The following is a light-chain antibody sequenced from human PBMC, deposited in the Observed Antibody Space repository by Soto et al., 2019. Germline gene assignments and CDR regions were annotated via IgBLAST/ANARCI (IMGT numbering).Light chain of an antibody. CDR1: QSVSSY. CDR2: SAS. CDR3: QQRSNWPLT. Sequence: EIVLTQSPATLSLSPGERATLSCRASQSVSSYLAWYQQKPGQAPRLLIYSASNRATGIPARFSGSGSGTDFTLTISSLDPQDFAVYYCQQRSNWPLTFVRGTKVEIK. J-gene: IGKJ4*01. V-gene: IGKV3-11*01.